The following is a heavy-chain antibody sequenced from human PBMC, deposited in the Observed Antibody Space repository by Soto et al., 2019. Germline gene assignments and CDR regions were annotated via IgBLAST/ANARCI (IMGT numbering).Heavy chain of an antibody. J-gene: IGHJ4*02. Sequence: QVQLVQSGAEVKKPGSSVKVSCKASGGTFSSYAISWVRQAPGQGLEWMGGIIPIFGTANYAQKFQGSVAITADESTSTAYMELSSLRSEDTAVYYCARGGGRGSSWYVDFDYWGQGTLVTVSS. V-gene: IGHV1-69*01. D-gene: IGHD6-13*01. CDR2: IIPIFGTA. CDR3: ARGGGRGSSWYVDFDY. CDR1: GGTFSSYA.